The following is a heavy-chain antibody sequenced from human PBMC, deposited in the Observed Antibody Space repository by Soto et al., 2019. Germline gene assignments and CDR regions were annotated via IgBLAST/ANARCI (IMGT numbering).Heavy chain of an antibody. J-gene: IGHJ4*02. V-gene: IGHV1-8*01. D-gene: IGHD3-22*01. CDR1: GYTFTSYD. CDR3: ARDALEGWQLVHHSSGYSPFDY. CDR2: MNPNSGNT. Sequence: GASVKVSCKASGYTFTSYDINWVRQATGQGLEWMGWMNPNSGNTGYAQKFQGRVTMTRDTSTSTVYMELSSLRSEDTAVYYCARDALEGWQLVHHSSGYSPFDYWGQGTLVTVSS.